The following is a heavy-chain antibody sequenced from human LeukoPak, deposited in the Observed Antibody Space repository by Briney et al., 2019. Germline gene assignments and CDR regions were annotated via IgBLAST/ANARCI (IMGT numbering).Heavy chain of an antibody. CDR2: ISGSGGST. V-gene: IGHV3-23*01. D-gene: IGHD3-3*01. CDR3: AKLRVLRFLEWLIDAFDI. Sequence: GGSLRLSCAASGFTFSSYAMSWVRQAPGKGLEWVPAISGSGGSTYYADSVKGRFTISRDNSKNTLYLQMNSLRAEDTAVYYCAKLRVLRFLEWLIDAFDIWGQGTMVTVSS. J-gene: IGHJ3*02. CDR1: GFTFSSYA.